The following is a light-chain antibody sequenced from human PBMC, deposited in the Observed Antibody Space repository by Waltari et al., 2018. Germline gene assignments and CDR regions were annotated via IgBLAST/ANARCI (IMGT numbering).Light chain of an antibody. CDR1: QSVSRN. V-gene: IGKV3-11*01. CDR2: DAS. Sequence: EIVLTQSPATLSLSPGESAPLPCRASQSVSRNLAWYQQKPGQPHRLLNYDASHRATVIPPWYRGSGSGTDVALSFSTLEPEDFGLYDCQQRASWPPGTCGGGTKVEI. J-gene: IGKJ4*01. CDR3: QQRASWPPGT.